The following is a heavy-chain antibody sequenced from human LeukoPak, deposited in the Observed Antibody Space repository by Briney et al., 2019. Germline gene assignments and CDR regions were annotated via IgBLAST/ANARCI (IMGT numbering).Heavy chain of an antibody. CDR2: ISSSGSTI. CDR3: STDPRLLIY. Sequence: GGSLRLSCAASGFTFSSYEMNGVRQAPGKGLEWVSYISSSGSTIYYADSVKGRFTISRDNAKNSLYLQMNSLRPDDTALYYCSTDPRLLIYWGHGTLVTVSS. J-gene: IGHJ4*01. CDR1: GFTFSSYE. V-gene: IGHV3-48*03. D-gene: IGHD2-8*01.